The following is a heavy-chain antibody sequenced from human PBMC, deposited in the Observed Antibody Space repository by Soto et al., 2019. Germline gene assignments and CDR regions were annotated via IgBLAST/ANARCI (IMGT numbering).Heavy chain of an antibody. CDR1: GFTFSDYY. D-gene: IGHD6-6*01. V-gene: IGHV3-11*01. J-gene: IGHJ4*02. Sequence: VGSLRLSCAASGFTFSDYYMTWIRQAPGKGLEWVSYISSGGSSIYYADSVKGRFTISRGNAKNSLYLQMNSLRAEDTAVYYCAKDPSIAARRWFDYWGQGTLVTVSS. CDR3: AKDPSIAARRWFDY. CDR2: ISSGGSSI.